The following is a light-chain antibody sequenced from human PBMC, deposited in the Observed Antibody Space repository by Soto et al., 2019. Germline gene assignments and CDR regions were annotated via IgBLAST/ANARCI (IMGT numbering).Light chain of an antibody. V-gene: IGLV2-14*03. J-gene: IGLJ2*01. Sequence: QSALTQPASVSGSPGQSITISCTGTSSDVGGYKYGSRYQQHPGKARKLIIYDISNRPSRVSNRFSGSKSGNTASLAISGLQAEDEADYYCSPYTSSATHVFGGGTTLPVL. CDR3: SPYTSSATHV. CDR2: DIS. CDR1: SSDVGGYKY.